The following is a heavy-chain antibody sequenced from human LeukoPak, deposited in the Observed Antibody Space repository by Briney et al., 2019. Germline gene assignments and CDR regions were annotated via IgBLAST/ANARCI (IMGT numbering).Heavy chain of an antibody. D-gene: IGHD1-26*01. CDR2: IKQDGSEK. J-gene: IGHJ4*02. CDR1: RFTFSSYW. V-gene: IGHV3-7*01. Sequence: GGSLRLSCASSRFTFSSYWMSWVRPAPGKGGERVANIKQDGSEKYYVDSVKGRFTISRDNAKNSLYLQMNSLRAEDTAVYYCARDQISSGSYSGFDYWGQGTLVTDCS. CDR3: ARDQISSGSYSGFDY.